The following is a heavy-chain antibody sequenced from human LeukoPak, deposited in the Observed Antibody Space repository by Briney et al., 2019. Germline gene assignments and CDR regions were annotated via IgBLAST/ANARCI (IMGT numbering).Heavy chain of an antibody. CDR3: ASEYCNSATCRFDY. Sequence: SEPLSLTCTVSGGSISSYYWSWIRQPPGKGLEWIGYIYYTGSTNYNPSLKSRVTISGDTSKNQFSLKLSSVTAADTAVYYCASEYCNSATCRFDYWGQGTLVTVSS. CDR2: IYYTGST. V-gene: IGHV4-59*01. J-gene: IGHJ4*02. D-gene: IGHD2-2*01. CDR1: GGSISSYY.